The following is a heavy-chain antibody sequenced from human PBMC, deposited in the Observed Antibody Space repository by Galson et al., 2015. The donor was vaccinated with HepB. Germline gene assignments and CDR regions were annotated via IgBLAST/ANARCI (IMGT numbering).Heavy chain of an antibody. CDR2: IYWDDDK. Sequence: PALVKPTQTLTLPCTFSGFSLSTSGVGVGWIRQPPGKALEWLALIYWDDDKRYSPSLKSRLTITKDTSKNQVVLTMTNMDPVDTATYYCAHGTHYSSSPGDFDYWGQGTLVTVSS. D-gene: IGHD6-6*01. CDR1: GFSLSTSGVG. CDR3: AHGTHYSSSPGDFDY. J-gene: IGHJ4*02. V-gene: IGHV2-5*02.